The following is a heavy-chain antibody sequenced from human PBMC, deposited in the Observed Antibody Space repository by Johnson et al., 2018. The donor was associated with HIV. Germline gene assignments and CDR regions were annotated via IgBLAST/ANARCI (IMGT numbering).Heavy chain of an antibody. Sequence: QVQLVESGGGLVQPGGSLRLSCAASGFTFSSYGMHWVRQAPGKGLEWVAVISYDGSNTYYVDSVKGRFTISRDSSTNTLYLQMNSLRADGTALYYCARGGAGIAAAEDAFDIWGQGTMVTVSS. CDR2: ISYDGSNT. CDR3: ARGGAGIAAAEDAFDI. V-gene: IGHV3-30*05. CDR1: GFTFSSYG. D-gene: IGHD6-13*01. J-gene: IGHJ3*02.